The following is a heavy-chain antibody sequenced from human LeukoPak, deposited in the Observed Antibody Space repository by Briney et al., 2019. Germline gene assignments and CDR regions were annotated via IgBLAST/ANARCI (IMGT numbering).Heavy chain of an antibody. CDR1: GYSISSGYY. V-gene: IGHV4-38-2*01. CDR3: ARGGDYGSGSYYVDGFDP. D-gene: IGHD3-10*01. Sequence: SETLSLTCAVSGYSISSGYYWGWIRQPPGKGLEWIGSIYHSGSTYYNPSLKSRVTISVYTSKNQFSLKLSSVTAADTAVYYCARGGDYGSGSYYVDGFDPWGQGTLVTVSS. CDR2: IYHSGST. J-gene: IGHJ5*02.